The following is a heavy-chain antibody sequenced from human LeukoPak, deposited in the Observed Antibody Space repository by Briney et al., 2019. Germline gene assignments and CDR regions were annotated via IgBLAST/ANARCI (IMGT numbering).Heavy chain of an antibody. CDR2: ISAYNGNT. CDR3: ARIYSSGWFGEYGMDV. CDR1: GYTFTSYG. V-gene: IGHV1-18*01. J-gene: IGHJ6*02. Sequence: VASVKVSCKASGYTFTSYGISWVRQAPGQGLEWMGWISAYNGNTNYAQKLQGRVTMTTDTSTSTAYMELRSLRSDDTAVYYCARIYSSGWFGEYGMDVWGQGTTVTVSS. D-gene: IGHD6-19*01.